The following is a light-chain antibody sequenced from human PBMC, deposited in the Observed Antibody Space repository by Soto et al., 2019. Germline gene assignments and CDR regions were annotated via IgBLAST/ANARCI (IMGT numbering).Light chain of an antibody. CDR3: SSYTSSSTFV. V-gene: IGLV2-14*03. CDR2: HVT. J-gene: IGLJ1*01. CDR1: SSDVGGYNF. Sequence: QSVLTQPASVSGSPGQSITISCSGTSSDVGGYNFVSWYQQHPGKAPLLMIYHVTDRPSGISSRFSASKSGNTASLTISGLQAEDEADYYCSSYTSSSTFVFGTGTKVTVL.